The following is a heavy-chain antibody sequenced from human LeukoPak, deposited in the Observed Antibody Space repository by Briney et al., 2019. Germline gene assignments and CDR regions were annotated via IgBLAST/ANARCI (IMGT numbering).Heavy chain of an antibody. Sequence: ASVKVSCKASGYTFTSYYMHWVRQAPGQGLEWMGVINPSGGSTTNAQKFQGRVIMTRDKSTSTVYMELSSLRSEDTAMYFCARVYYGSGTYQRRDGVGFDNWGQGTLVTVSS. CDR3: ARVYYGSGTYQRRDGVGFDN. D-gene: IGHD3-10*01. CDR2: INPSGGST. CDR1: GYTFTSYY. J-gene: IGHJ4*02. V-gene: IGHV1-46*01.